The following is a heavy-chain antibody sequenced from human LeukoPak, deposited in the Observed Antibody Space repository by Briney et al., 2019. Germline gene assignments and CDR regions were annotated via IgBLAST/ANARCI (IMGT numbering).Heavy chain of an antibody. D-gene: IGHD5-24*01. CDR2: IYTSGST. V-gene: IGHV4-61*02. CDR3: ARGMATVPT. CDR1: GGSFSSGSYY. Sequence: SETLSLTCTVSGGSFSSGSYYWSWIRQPAGKGLEWIGRIYTSGSTNYNPSLKSRVTISVDTSKNQFSLKLSSVTAAGTAVYYCARGMATVPTWGQGTLVTVSS. J-gene: IGHJ5*02.